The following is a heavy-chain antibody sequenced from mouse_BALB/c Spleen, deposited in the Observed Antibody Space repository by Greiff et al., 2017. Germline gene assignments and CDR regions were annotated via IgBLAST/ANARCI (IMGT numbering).Heavy chain of an antibody. CDR2: IYPSDSYT. D-gene: IGHD4-1*01. V-gene: IGHV1-69*02. J-gene: IGHJ2*01. Sequence: VQLQQPGAELVRPGASVKLSCKASGYTFTSYWINWVKQRPGQGLEWIGNIYPSDSYTNYNQKFKDKATLTVDKSSSTAYMQLSSPTSEDSAVYYCTRESGAYYFDYWGQGTTLTVSS. CDR3: TRESGAYYFDY. CDR1: GYTFTSYW.